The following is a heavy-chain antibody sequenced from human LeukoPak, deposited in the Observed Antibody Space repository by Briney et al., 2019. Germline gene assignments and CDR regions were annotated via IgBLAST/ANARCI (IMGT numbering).Heavy chain of an antibody. V-gene: IGHV3-30*02. CDR1: GFTFSSYG. CDR2: IRFDANNK. J-gene: IGHJ4*02. Sequence: GGSLRLSCAASGFTFSSYGMHWVRQAPGKGLEWVAFIRFDANNKYYADSVKGRFTITRDNSKNTLSLQMNSLRAEDTAVYYCAKDSSVYYYDSRNFDYWGQGTLVTVSS. D-gene: IGHD3-22*01. CDR3: AKDSSVYYYDSRNFDY.